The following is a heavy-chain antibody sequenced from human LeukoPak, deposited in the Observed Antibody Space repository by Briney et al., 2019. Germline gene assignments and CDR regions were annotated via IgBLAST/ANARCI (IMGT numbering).Heavy chain of an antibody. CDR3: ASNTGTVFDY. Sequence: SETLSLTCTVSGDFITAYYWSWIRQPPGKGLEWIGYVYYSGSTEYNPSLRSRVTISLEMSKHQFSLNLTPVTAADTAVYYCASNTGTVFDYWGQGALVTVSS. V-gene: IGHV4-59*01. CDR2: VYYSGST. D-gene: IGHD7-27*01. J-gene: IGHJ4*02. CDR1: GDFITAYY.